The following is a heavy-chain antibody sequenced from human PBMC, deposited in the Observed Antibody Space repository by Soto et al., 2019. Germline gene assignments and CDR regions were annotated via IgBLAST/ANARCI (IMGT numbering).Heavy chain of an antibody. Sequence: ASVKVSCKASGDTFTSYAVHWVRQAPGQRLEWMGWINAGNGNTKYSQKFRGRVTITRDTSASTAYMELSSLRSEDTAVYYCARGADYYYYYYMDVWGKGTTVTVSS. CDR1: GDTFTSYA. V-gene: IGHV1-3*01. CDR3: ARGADYYYYYYMDV. D-gene: IGHD6-25*01. CDR2: INAGNGNT. J-gene: IGHJ6*03.